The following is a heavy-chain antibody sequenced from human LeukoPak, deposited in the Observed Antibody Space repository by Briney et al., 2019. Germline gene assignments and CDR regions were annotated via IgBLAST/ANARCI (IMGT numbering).Heavy chain of an antibody. V-gene: IGHV4-59*12. CDR1: GGSISSYY. J-gene: IGHJ3*02. CDR3: ARGAAFDI. Sequence: SETLSLTCTVSGGSISSYYWSWIRQPPGKGLEWIGYIYYSGSTNYTPSLKSRVTISVDTSKNQFSLKRSSVTAADTAVYYGARGAAFDIWGQGTMVTVSS. CDR2: IYYSGST.